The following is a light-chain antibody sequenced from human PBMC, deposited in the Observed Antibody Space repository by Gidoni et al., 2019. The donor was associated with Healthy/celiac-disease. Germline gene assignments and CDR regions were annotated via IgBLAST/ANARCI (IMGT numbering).Light chain of an antibody. CDR2: GNS. CDR3: QSYDSSLSAPYV. Sequence: QSVLTQPPSVSGPPGQRVTISCTGSSSNIGAGYDVHWYQQLPGTAPKLLIYGNSNRPSGVPDRFSGSKSGTSASLAITGLQAEDEADYYCQSYDSSLSAPYVFGTGTKVTVL. V-gene: IGLV1-40*01. CDR1: SSNIGAGYD. J-gene: IGLJ1*01.